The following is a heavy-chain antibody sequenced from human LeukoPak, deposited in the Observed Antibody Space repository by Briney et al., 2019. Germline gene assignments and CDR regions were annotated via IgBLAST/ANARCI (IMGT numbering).Heavy chain of an antibody. Sequence: SVKVSCKASGYTFTSYGISWVRQAPGQGLEWMGRIIPILGIANYAQKFQGRVTITADKSTSTAYMELSSLRSEDTAVYYCARDSEYSSSGVWGQGTLVTVSS. CDR2: IIPILGIA. D-gene: IGHD6-6*01. J-gene: IGHJ4*02. CDR3: ARDSEYSSSGV. CDR1: GYTFTSYG. V-gene: IGHV1-69*04.